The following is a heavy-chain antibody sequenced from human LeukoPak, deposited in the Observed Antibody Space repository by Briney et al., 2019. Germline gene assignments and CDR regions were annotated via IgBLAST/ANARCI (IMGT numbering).Heavy chain of an antibody. CDR1: GFTFSSYS. Sequence: GGSLRLSCAASGFTFSSYSMNWIRQAPGKGLEWVSYISSSGSTIYYADSVKGRFTISRDNAKNSLYLRMNSLRAEDTAVYYCARARNWNDGNWFDPWGQGTLVTVSS. D-gene: IGHD1-1*01. V-gene: IGHV3-48*04. CDR2: ISSSGSTI. CDR3: ARARNWNDGNWFDP. J-gene: IGHJ5*02.